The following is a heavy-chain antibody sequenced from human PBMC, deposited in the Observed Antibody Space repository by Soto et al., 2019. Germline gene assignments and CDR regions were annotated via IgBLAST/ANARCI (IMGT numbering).Heavy chain of an antibody. J-gene: IGHJ6*02. D-gene: IGHD3-10*01. Sequence: PSETLSLTCSVSGASISSYFWSWIRQPPGKGLEWLGYILYTGNTNYNPSLKSRVTMSVDTSKNQVSLKLSSVTAADTAVYYCARAAYGSGNYYAPHYYYAMDVWGQGKTVTVSS. CDR1: GASISSYF. CDR2: ILYTGNT. CDR3: ARAAYGSGNYYAPHYYYAMDV. V-gene: IGHV4-59*01.